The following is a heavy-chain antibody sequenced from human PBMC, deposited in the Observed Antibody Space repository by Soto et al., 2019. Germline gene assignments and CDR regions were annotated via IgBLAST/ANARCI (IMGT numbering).Heavy chain of an antibody. CDR3: ASLETSSSFPIDY. D-gene: IGHD6-6*01. CDR2: IYYSGST. CDR1: GGSISNSSYY. J-gene: IGHJ4*02. Sequence: SETLSLTCTVSGGSISNSSYYWGWIRQPPGKGLEWIWSIYYSGSTYYNPSLKSRVTISVDTSKNQFYLKLSSVTAADTAVYYCASLETSSSFPIDYWGQGTLVTVSS. V-gene: IGHV4-39*01.